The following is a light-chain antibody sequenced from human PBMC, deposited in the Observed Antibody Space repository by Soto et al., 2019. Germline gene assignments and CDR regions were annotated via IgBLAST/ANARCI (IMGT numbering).Light chain of an antibody. CDR1: QSVSSSY. V-gene: IGKV3-20*01. Sequence: EIVMTQSPDTLSVSPGEGATLSCRASQSVSSSYLAWYQHKTGQAPRLLIYDASSRDTGIPDRFSGSGSGTDFTLTISSLEPEDFSVYYCQQYGSYPLTFGGGTKVDIK. CDR2: DAS. J-gene: IGKJ4*01. CDR3: QQYGSYPLT.